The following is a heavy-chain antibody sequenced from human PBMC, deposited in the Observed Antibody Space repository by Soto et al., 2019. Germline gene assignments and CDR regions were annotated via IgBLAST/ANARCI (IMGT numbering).Heavy chain of an antibody. CDR3: ARLGLAAAGHNWFDP. J-gene: IGHJ5*02. Sequence: SETLSLTCTVSGGSISSSSYYWGWIRQPPGKGLEWIGSIYYSGSTYYNPSLKSRVTISVDTPKNQFSLKLSSVTAADTAVYYCARLGLAAAGHNWFDPWGQGTLVTVSS. D-gene: IGHD6-13*01. V-gene: IGHV4-39*01. CDR1: GGSISSSSYY. CDR2: IYYSGST.